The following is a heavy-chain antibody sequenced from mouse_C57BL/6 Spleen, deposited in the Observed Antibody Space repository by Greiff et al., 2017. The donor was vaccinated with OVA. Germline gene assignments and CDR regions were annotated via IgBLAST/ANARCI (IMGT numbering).Heavy chain of an antibody. V-gene: IGHV1-80*01. D-gene: IGHD1-1*01. CDR1: GYAFSSYW. Sequence: VQLQQSGAELVKPGPSVKISCKASGYAFSSYWMNWVKQRPGKGLEWIGQIYPGDGDTNYNGKFKGKATLTADKSSSTAYMQLSSLTSEDSAVYFCAREGDYYGSSYVPFAYWGQGTLVTVSA. J-gene: IGHJ3*01. CDR2: IYPGDGDT. CDR3: AREGDYYGSSYVPFAY.